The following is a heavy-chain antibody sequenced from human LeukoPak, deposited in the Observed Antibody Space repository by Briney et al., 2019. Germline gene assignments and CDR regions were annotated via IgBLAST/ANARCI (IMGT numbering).Heavy chain of an antibody. J-gene: IGHJ3*02. V-gene: IGHV3-30-3*01. CDR2: IPFDGSNK. CDR1: GFTFSSYA. D-gene: IGHD3-22*01. Sequence: PGGSLRLSCAASGFTFSSYAMHWVRQAPGKGLEWVAVIPFDGSNKYYADSVKGRFTISRDNAKNSLYLQMNSLRAEDTAVYYCARGTYYYDSRGYAFDIWGQGTMVTVSS. CDR3: ARGTYYYDSRGYAFDI.